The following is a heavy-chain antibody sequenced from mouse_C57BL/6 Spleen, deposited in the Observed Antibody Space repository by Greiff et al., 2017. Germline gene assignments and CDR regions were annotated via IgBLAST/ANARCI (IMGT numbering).Heavy chain of an antibody. J-gene: IGHJ4*01. V-gene: IGHV1-47*01. CDR1: GYTFTTYP. CDR3: ARRNDGYYGAMDY. CDR2: FHPYNDDT. Sequence: VKLMESGAELVKPGASVKMSCKASGYTFTTYPIEWMKQNHGKSLEWIGNFHPYNDDTKYNEKFKGKATLTVEKSSSTVYLELSRLTSDDSAVYYCARRNDGYYGAMDYWGQGTSVTVSS. D-gene: IGHD2-3*01.